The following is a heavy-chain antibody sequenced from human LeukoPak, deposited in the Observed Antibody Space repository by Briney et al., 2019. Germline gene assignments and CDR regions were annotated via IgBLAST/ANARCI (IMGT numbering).Heavy chain of an antibody. CDR3: AKSGGDYFSETYRFDY. V-gene: IGHV3-23*01. D-gene: IGHD2-21*01. J-gene: IGHJ4*02. CDR2: ISGSGSYT. CDR1: GFTLSSYG. Sequence: GGSLRLSCAASGFTLSSYGMSWVRQAPGKGLEWVSGISGSGSYTYYADSVKGRFTISRDNSKNTLYLQMNSLRAEDTAVYYCAKSGGDYFSETYRFDYWGQGTLVTVSS.